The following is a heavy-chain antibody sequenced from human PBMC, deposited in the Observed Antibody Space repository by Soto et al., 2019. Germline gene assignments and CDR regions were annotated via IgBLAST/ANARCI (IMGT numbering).Heavy chain of an antibody. Sequence: QVQLVQSGADLKKPGASVKVSCKTSGYTFSGHFLQWVRQAPGAGPEWMGWINPNTGNTKYGQKFEGRVTMTRDMSSSTAYMELTRLTVDDTAVYFCARAGSYCSGGSCSVAYWGQGSLVTVSS. V-gene: IGHV1-2*02. CDR1: GYTFSGHF. D-gene: IGHD2-15*01. CDR2: INPNTGNT. J-gene: IGHJ4*02. CDR3: ARAGSYCSGGSCSVAY.